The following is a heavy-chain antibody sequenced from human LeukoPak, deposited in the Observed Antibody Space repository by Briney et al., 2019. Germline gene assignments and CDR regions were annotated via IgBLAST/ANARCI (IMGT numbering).Heavy chain of an antibody. CDR1: GGSITNYY. D-gene: IGHD3-16*01. J-gene: IGHJ4*02. CDR3: ARFPFVSGSHGFDN. Sequence: SETLSLTCTVSGGSITNYYWNWIRQTPGRGLEWIGYIYNSGSTSYHPSLKSRVTISVDTSKSQFSLRLRSLTAADTAVYYCARFPFVSGSHGFDNWGQGTLVTVSS. CDR2: IYNSGST. V-gene: IGHV4-59*01.